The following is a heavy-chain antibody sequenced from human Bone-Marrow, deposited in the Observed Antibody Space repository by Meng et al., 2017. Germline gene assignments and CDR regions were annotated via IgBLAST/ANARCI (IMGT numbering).Heavy chain of an antibody. J-gene: IGHJ4*02. CDR1: GYSISSGYY. CDR2: IYHSGST. D-gene: IGHD5-24*01. V-gene: IGHV4-38-2*01. Sequence: SETLSLTCAVSGYSISSGYYWGWIRQPPGKGLEWIGSIYHSGSTYYNPSLKSRVTISVDTSKNQFSLKLSSVTAADTAVYYCARVRDGFNYASVWYYFDYWGQGTLVTVSS. CDR3: ARVRDGFNYASVWYYFDY.